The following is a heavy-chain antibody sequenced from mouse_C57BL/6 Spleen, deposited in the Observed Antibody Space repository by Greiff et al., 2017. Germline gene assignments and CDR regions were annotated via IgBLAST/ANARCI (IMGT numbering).Heavy chain of an antibody. J-gene: IGHJ4*01. Sequence: EVLLVESGGDLVKPGGSLKLSCAASGFTFSSYGMSWVRQTPDKRLEWVATISSGGSYTYYPDSVKGRFTISRDNAKNTLYLQMSSLTSEDTSMYYCATHENGYDEGYYAMDYWGQGTSVTVSS. V-gene: IGHV5-6*01. CDR2: ISSGGSYT. CDR3: ATHENGYDEGYYAMDY. D-gene: IGHD2-2*01. CDR1: GFTFSSYG.